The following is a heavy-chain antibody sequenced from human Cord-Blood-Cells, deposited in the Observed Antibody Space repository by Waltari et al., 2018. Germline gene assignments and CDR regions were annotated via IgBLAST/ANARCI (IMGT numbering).Heavy chain of an antibody. V-gene: IGHV1-24*01. J-gene: IGHJ4*02. Sequence: QVQLVQSGAEVKKPGASVKVSCKVSGYPLTDLSMHRVRPAPGKGLEWMGGFDPEDGETIYAQKFQGRVTMTEDTSTDTAYMELSSLRSEDTAVYYCVHLSGSGSYYNYFDYWGQGTLVTVSS. CDR2: FDPEDGET. CDR3: VHLSGSGSYYNYFDY. D-gene: IGHD3-10*01. CDR1: GYPLTDLS.